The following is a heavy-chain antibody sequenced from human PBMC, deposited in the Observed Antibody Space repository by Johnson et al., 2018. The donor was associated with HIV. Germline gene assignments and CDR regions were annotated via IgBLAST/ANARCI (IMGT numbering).Heavy chain of an antibody. CDR3: ARLSYGMMGLDALDI. CDR2: IGPAADT. Sequence: VQLVESGGGLVQPGGSLRLSCAASGFTFSSYDIHWVRQATGKGLESVSPIGPAADTYYADSVQGRFTMSRDNSKNTVFLQLNSLRAEDTAMYYCARLSYGMMGLDALDIWGQGTMVTVSS. CDR1: GFTFSSYD. J-gene: IGHJ3*02. D-gene: IGHD3-10*01. V-gene: IGHV3-13*01.